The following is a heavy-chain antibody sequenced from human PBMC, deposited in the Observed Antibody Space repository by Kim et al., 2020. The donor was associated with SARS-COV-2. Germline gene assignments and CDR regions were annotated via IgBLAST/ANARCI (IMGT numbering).Heavy chain of an antibody. Sequence: GGSLRLSCAASGFTFSSYSMNWVRQAPGKGLEWVSYISSSSSTIYYADSVKGRFTISRDNAKNSLYLQMNSLRDEDTAVYYCARDSIVATTRPFDYWGQGSLVTVSS. CDR1: GFTFSSYS. D-gene: IGHD5-12*01. CDR2: ISSSSSTI. CDR3: ARDSIVATTRPFDY. V-gene: IGHV3-48*02. J-gene: IGHJ4*02.